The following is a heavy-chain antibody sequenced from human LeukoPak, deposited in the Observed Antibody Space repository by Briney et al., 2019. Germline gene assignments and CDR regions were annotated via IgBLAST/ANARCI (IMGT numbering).Heavy chain of an antibody. CDR2: IYYSGST. CDR1: GGSVSSGSYY. Sequence: SEALSPTCTVSGGSVSSGSYYWSWIRQPPGKGLEWIGYIYYSGSTNYNPSLKSRVTISVDTSKNQFSLKLSSVTAADTAVYYCAREREERGYSYGYNYWGQGTLVTVSS. CDR3: AREREERGYSYGYNY. D-gene: IGHD5-18*01. J-gene: IGHJ4*02. V-gene: IGHV4-61*01.